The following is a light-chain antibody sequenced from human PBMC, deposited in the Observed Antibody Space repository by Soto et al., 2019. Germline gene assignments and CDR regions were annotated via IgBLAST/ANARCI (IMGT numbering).Light chain of an antibody. CDR1: QSVSKNY. CDR3: QQYASPPLT. J-gene: IGKJ4*01. Sequence: EIVLTQSPGTLSLSPGERGTLSCRASQSVSKNYLAWYQQKPGQAPRLLIYGASSRATGIPDRFSGSGSGTDFTLTISRLEPEDFAVYSCQQYASPPLTFGGGTKVEIK. V-gene: IGKV3-20*01. CDR2: GAS.